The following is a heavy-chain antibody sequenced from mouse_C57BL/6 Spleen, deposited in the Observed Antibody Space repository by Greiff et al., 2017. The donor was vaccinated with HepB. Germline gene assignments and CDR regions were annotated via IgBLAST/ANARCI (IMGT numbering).Heavy chain of an antibody. CDR2: IYPSDSET. J-gene: IGHJ2*01. Sequence: QVQLQQPGAELVRPGSSVKLSCKASGYTFTSYWMDWVKQRPGQGLEWIGNIYPSDSETHYNQKFKDKATLTVDKSSSTAYMQLSSLTSEDSAVYYCARWDGNYEDYWGQGTTLTVSS. V-gene: IGHV1-61*01. D-gene: IGHD2-1*01. CDR3: ARWDGNYEDY. CDR1: GYTFTSYW.